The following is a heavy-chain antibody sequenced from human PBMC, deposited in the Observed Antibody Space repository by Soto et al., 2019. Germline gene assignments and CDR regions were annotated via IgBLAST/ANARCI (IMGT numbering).Heavy chain of an antibody. CDR1: GGSISSYY. Sequence: SETLSLTCPVSGGSISSYYWSWIRQPPGKGLEWIGYIYYSGSTNYNPSLKSRVTISVDTSKNQFSLKLSSVTAADTAVYYCARAWGLYFDYWGQGTLVTVSS. CDR3: ARAWGLYFDY. V-gene: IGHV4-59*01. D-gene: IGHD3-16*01. J-gene: IGHJ4*02. CDR2: IYYSGST.